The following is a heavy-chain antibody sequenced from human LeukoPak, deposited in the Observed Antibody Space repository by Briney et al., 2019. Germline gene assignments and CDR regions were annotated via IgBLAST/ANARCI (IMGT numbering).Heavy chain of an antibody. D-gene: IGHD3-16*02. Sequence: SETLSLTCTVSGGSISSSSYYWGWIRQPPGKGLEWIGSIYYSGSTYYNPSLKSRVTISVDTSKNQFSLKLSSVTAADTAVYYCARHAYDYVWGSYRQYYFGYWGQGTLVTVSS. V-gene: IGHV4-39*01. CDR1: GGSISSSSYY. CDR2: IYYSGST. CDR3: ARHAYDYVWGSYRQYYFGY. J-gene: IGHJ4*02.